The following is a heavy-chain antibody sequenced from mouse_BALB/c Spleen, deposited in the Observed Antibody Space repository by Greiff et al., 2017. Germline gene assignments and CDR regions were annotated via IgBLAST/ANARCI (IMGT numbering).Heavy chain of an antibody. CDR3: ARSGYGSSHYFDY. D-gene: IGHD1-1*01. CDR1: GFTFSSFG. J-gene: IGHJ2*01. CDR2: ISSGSSTI. V-gene: IGHV5-17*02. Sequence: DVKLVESGGGLVQPGGSRKLSCAASGFTFSSFGMHWVRQAPEKGLEWVAYISSGSSTIYYADTVKGRFTISRDNPKNTLFLQMTSLRSEDTAMYDCARSGYGSSHYFDYWGQGTTLTVSA.